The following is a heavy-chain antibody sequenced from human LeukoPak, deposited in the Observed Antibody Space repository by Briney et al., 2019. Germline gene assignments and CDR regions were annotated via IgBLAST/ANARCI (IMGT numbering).Heavy chain of an antibody. J-gene: IGHJ4*02. CDR1: GYSFTSFW. CDR3: ARGRCSGTYLSYFDY. Sequence: GESLKISCKGSGYSFTSFWIAWVRQMPGKGLEWMGIIYPGDSDTRYSPSFEGQVTFSADKSISTAYLQWSSLKASDTAMYYCARGRCSGTYLSYFDYWAQGTLVTVSS. CDR2: IYPGDSDT. V-gene: IGHV5-51*01. D-gene: IGHD1-26*01.